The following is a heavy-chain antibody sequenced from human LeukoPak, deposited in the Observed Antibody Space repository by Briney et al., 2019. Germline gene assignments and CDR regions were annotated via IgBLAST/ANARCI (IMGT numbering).Heavy chain of an antibody. CDR2: IYHSGST. Sequence: PSETLSLTCAVSGGSISSSNWWSGVRQPPGKGLEGIGEIYHSGSTNYNPSLKSRVTISVDTSKNQFSLKLSSVTAADTAVYYCARWLNYDILTGRRGGWFDPWGQGTLVTVSS. D-gene: IGHD3-9*01. J-gene: IGHJ5*02. CDR3: ARWLNYDILTGRRGGWFDP. V-gene: IGHV4-4*02. CDR1: GGSISSSNW.